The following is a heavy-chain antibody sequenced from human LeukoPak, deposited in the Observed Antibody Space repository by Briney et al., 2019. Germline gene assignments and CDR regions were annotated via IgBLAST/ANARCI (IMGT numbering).Heavy chain of an antibody. V-gene: IGHV3-23*01. CDR2: ISGSGGST. J-gene: IGHJ4*02. CDR1: GFTFSSYA. Sequence: PGGSLRLSCAASGFTFSSYAMSWVRQAPGKGLEWVSAISGSGGSTYYADSVKGRFTISRDNSKNTLYLQMNSLRAEDTDVYYCARLGHVLRYFDWLLKGRYFDYWGQGTLVTVSS. CDR3: ARLGHVLRYFDWLLKGRYFDY. D-gene: IGHD3-9*01.